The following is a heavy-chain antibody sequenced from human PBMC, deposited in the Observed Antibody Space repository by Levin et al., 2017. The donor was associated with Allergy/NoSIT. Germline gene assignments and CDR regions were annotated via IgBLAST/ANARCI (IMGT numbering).Heavy chain of an antibody. Sequence: SETLSLTCTVSGGSISSSSYYWGWIRQPPGKGLEWIGSIYYSGNIYYNPSLKSRVTISVDTSKHQLSLKLSSVTAADPAVDFCARNYYDSSAYYLGWFDPWGQGTLVTVSS. J-gene: IGHJ5*02. CDR2: IYYSGNI. V-gene: IGHV4-39*07. CDR1: GGSISSSSYY. D-gene: IGHD3-22*01. CDR3: ARNYYDSSAYYLGWFDP.